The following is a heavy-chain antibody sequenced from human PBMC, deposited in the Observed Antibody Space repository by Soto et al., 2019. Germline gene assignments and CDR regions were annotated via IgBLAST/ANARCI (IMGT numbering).Heavy chain of an antibody. CDR3: ARDSPLTSARAFDI. CDR1: GFTVSSNY. J-gene: IGHJ3*02. Sequence: GVSLRLSCAASGFTVSSNYMSWVRQVPGKGLEWVSVIYSGGSTYYADSVKGRFTISRDSSKNTVYLQINSLGAEDTAVYYCARDSPLTSARAFDIWGQGTVVTVSS. V-gene: IGHV3-53*01. CDR2: IYSGGST.